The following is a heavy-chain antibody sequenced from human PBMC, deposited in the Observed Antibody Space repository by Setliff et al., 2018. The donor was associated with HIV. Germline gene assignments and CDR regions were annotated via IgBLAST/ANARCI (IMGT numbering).Heavy chain of an antibody. Sequence: PSETLSLTCTVSGLSISSGSYYWSWIRQSAGKGLECIGRIYTSGSTNDNPSLKSRITISVDTSNNQFSLRLSSVTAADTAVYYCARDKGYYYMDVWGKGITVTVSS. CDR2: IYTSGST. V-gene: IGHV4-61*02. CDR3: ARDKGYYYMDV. J-gene: IGHJ6*03. CDR1: GLSISSGSYY.